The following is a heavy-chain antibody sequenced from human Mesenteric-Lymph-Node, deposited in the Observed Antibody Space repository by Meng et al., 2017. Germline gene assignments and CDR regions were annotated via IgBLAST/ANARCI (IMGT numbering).Heavy chain of an antibody. D-gene: IGHD6-13*01. V-gene: IGHV1-18*01. J-gene: IGHJ4*02. CDR1: GYTFSNYG. CDR2: ISGYSGNT. Sequence: QVQLVQSGAEGKKPGASVKVSCKATGYTFSNYGISWVRQAPGQGLEWMGWISGYSGNTKYAQKLQGRVTMTTDTSTNTAYMKLRSLRSDDTAVYYCTRADIAAAGTGGYWGQGTLVTVSS. CDR3: TRADIAAAGTGGY.